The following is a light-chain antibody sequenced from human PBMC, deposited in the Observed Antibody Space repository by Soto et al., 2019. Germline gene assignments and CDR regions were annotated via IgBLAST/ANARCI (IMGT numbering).Light chain of an antibody. Sequence: DIQMTQSPSSLSASVGDRVTITCRASQSISSYLNWYQQKPGKAPKLLIYAASSLQSGVPSRFSGSGSGTDFTLTISSLQPEDFATYYCQQSYSTPTVTFGQGRRLE. CDR1: QSISSY. J-gene: IGKJ5*01. CDR3: QQSYSTPTVT. V-gene: IGKV1-39*01. CDR2: AAS.